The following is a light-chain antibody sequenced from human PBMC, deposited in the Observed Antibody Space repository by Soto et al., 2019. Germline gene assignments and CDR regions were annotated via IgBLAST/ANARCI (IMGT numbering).Light chain of an antibody. CDR3: SSYTSSSNLYV. CDR2: EVS. CDR1: SSDVGGYNY. Sequence: QSVLTQPASVSGSPGQSITLSCTGTSSDVGGYNYVSWYQQHPGKAPKLMIYEVSNRPSGVSNRFSGSQSGNTAALTISGLQAEDEADYYCSSYTSSSNLYVFGTGTKLTVL. J-gene: IGLJ1*01. V-gene: IGLV2-14*01.